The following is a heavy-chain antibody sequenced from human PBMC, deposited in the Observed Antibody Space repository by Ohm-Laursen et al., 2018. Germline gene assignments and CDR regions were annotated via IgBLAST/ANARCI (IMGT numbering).Heavy chain of an antibody. V-gene: IGHV3-23*01. J-gene: IGHJ4*02. D-gene: IGHD6-13*01. CDR3: EGKGPQQLY. CDR2: ITVNGDNT. Sequence: GSLRLSCSASGFTFSSYGMHWVRQAPGKGLEWVSAITVNGDNTFYADSVKGRFTISRDNSKNTLYLQMNSLTAEDTAAYYCEGKGPQQLYWGQGTLVTVSS. CDR1: GFTFSSYG.